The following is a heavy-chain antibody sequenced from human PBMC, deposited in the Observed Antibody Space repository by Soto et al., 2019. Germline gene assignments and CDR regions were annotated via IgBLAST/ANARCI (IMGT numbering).Heavy chain of an antibody. V-gene: IGHV1-8*02. Sequence: QLQLVQSGAEVKKPGASVKVSCKASGYIFTSYDINWVRQATGQRLEWMGWMNPNRGNAGSVQKSQGRVTMTRNTSIGTAYVELCSLRSADTAFYYCARSHRGYSFADCWGQGTLVSVSS. CDR1: GYIFTSYD. CDR2: MNPNRGNA. CDR3: ARSHRGYSFADC. D-gene: IGHD5-18*01. J-gene: IGHJ4*02.